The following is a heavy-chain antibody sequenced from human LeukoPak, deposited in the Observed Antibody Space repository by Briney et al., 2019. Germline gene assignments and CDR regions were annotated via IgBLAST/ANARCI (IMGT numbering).Heavy chain of an antibody. D-gene: IGHD6-13*01. Sequence: GGSLRLSCAASGFTVSSNYMSWVRQAPGKGLEWVSVIYSGGSTYYADSVKGRFTISRDNSKNTLYLQMNSLRAEDTAVYYCAKDLRPRGNRHSSSWYPIDYWGQGTLVTVSS. CDR2: IYSGGST. J-gene: IGHJ4*02. V-gene: IGHV3-53*01. CDR3: AKDLRPRGNRHSSSWYPIDY. CDR1: GFTVSSNY.